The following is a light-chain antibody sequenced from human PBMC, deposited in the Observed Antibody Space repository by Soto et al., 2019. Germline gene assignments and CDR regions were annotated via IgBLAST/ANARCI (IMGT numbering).Light chain of an antibody. CDR2: KAS. CDR3: QQYNNWPIT. J-gene: IGKJ5*01. Sequence: DIQMTQSPSTLSASVGDRVTITCRASQSISSWLAWYQQKPGKAPKLLIYKASTLQSGVSSRFSGSGSGTEFTLSISSLQSEDFAVYYCQQYNNWPITFGQGTRLEIK. CDR1: QSISSW. V-gene: IGKV1-5*03.